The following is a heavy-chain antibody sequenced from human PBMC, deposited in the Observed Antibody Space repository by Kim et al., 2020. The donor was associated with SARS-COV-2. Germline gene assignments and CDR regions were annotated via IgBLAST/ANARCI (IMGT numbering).Heavy chain of an antibody. J-gene: IGHJ6*02. Sequence: SLKSRVTISVDTSKNQFSLKLSSVTAADTAVNYCARHVQYGSGSKGGMDVWGQGTTVTVSS. V-gene: IGHV4-39*01. D-gene: IGHD3-10*01. CDR3: ARHVQYGSGSKGGMDV.